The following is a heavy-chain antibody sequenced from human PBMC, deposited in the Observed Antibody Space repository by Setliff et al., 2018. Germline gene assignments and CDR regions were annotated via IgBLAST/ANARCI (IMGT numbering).Heavy chain of an antibody. CDR1: GITFKNAW. CDR2: TKDKDKSYTT. V-gene: IGHV3-72*01. J-gene: IGHJ4*02. CDR3: AREHTSDWKFDY. D-gene: IGHD1-1*01. Sequence: PGGSLRLSCSVSGITFKNAWMTWVRQAPGKGLEWVGRTKDKDKSYTTEYAASVQGRFTVSRDGSANSLFLHMNNLKTEDTAVYYCAREHTSDWKFDYWGPGTLVTVSS.